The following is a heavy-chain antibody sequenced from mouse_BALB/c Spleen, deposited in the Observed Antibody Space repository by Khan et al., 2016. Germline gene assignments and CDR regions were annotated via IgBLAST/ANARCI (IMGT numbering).Heavy chain of an antibody. CDR1: GYSFTRYW. V-gene: IGHV1-61*01. CDR2: IHPSDSES. Sequence: QVQLKQSGTELVRPGASVKLSCKASGYSFTRYWMNWVKQRPGQGLEWIGMIHPSDSESRLNQKFRDKATLTVDNSSSIAYMQLSSPTSEDSAVYYGTRSAYGNHPYCTMDYWGQGTSVTVSS. CDR3: TRSAYGNHPYCTMDY. D-gene: IGHD2-1*01. J-gene: IGHJ4*01.